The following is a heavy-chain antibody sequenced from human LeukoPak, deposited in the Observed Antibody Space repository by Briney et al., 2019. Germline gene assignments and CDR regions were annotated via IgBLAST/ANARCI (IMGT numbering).Heavy chain of an antibody. D-gene: IGHD5-24*01. CDR1: GFTFSSYW. J-gene: IGHJ4*02. V-gene: IGHV3-74*01. CDR2: INTDGRTT. CDR3: ARDNAYMFDY. Sequence: RAGGSLRLSCAASGFTFSSYWMNWVRQAPGKGLVWVAHINTDGRTTTYADSVKGRFTVSRGNAKNTLYLEMNRLRAEDTAVYYCARDNAYMFDYWGQGTQVTVSS.